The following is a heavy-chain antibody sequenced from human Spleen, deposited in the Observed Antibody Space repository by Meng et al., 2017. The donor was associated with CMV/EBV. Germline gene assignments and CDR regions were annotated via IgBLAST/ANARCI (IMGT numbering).Heavy chain of an antibody. CDR2: IDWDDDK. J-gene: IGHJ6*02. CDR1: GFSLTTRGVC. CDR3: ARITAIRGAHISPLYYYYYGMDV. Sequence: SGPTLVKPTPTLTLTCNFLGFSLTTRGVCVSWVRQPPGKALEWLALIDWDDDKYYSTSLKTRLAISKDTSKNQVVLAMTNMDPMDTATYYCARITAIRGAHISPLYYYYYGMDVWGQGTTVTVSS. D-gene: IGHD3-10*01. V-gene: IGHV2-70*18.